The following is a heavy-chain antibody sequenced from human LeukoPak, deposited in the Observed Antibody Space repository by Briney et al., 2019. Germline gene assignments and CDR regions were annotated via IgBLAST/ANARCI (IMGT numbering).Heavy chain of an antibody. J-gene: IGHJ4*02. Sequence: GGSLRLSCAASGFTFSSYAMSWVRQAPGKGLEWVSAISGSGGSTYYADSVKGRFTISRDNSKNTLYLQMNSLRAEDTAVYYCAKMYYYDSSGYNRGYWGQGTLVTVSS. CDR3: AKMYYYDSSGYNRGY. CDR2: ISGSGGST. CDR1: GFTFSSYA. D-gene: IGHD3-22*01. V-gene: IGHV3-23*01.